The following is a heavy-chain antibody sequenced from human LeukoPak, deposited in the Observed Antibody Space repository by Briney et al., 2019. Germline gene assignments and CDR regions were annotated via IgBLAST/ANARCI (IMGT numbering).Heavy chain of an antibody. J-gene: IGHJ4*02. CDR2: ISGSEGNT. CDR1: EFTFSSFA. CDR3: AKSARGDYPRGYFDQ. Sequence: GGSLRLSCAASEFTFSSFAMNWVRQAPGQGLEGVSGISGSEGNTYYADSVKGRFTISRENSKATLYLQMNSLRAEDTAVYYCAKSARGDYPRGYFDQWGQGTLVTVSS. D-gene: IGHD4-17*01. V-gene: IGHV3-23*01.